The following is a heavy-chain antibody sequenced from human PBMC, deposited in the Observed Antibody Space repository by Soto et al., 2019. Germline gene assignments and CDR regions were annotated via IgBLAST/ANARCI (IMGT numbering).Heavy chain of an antibody. D-gene: IGHD5-18*01. Sequence: VASVKVSCKASGYTFTSYYMHWVRQAPGQGLEWMGIINPSGGSTSYAQKFQGRVTMTRDTSTSTVYMELSSLRSEDTAVYYCARSLASVDTAMVFDYWGQGTLVTVSS. CDR2: INPSGGST. V-gene: IGHV1-46*01. CDR3: ARSLASVDTAMVFDY. J-gene: IGHJ4*02. CDR1: GYTFTSYY.